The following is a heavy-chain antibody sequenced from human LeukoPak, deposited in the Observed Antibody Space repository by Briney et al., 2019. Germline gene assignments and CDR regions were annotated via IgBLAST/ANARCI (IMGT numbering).Heavy chain of an antibody. J-gene: IGHJ4*02. D-gene: IGHD3-10*01. CDR3: ARAGPAGRYYFDY. V-gene: IGHV4-61*02. CDR1: GGSISSGGYY. CDR2: IYTSGST. Sequence: SETLSLTCTVSGGSISSGGYYWSWIRQHPGKGLEWIGRIYTSGSTNYNPSLKSRVTMSVDTSKNQFSLKLSSVTAADTAVYYCARAGPAGRYYFDYWGQGTLVTVSS.